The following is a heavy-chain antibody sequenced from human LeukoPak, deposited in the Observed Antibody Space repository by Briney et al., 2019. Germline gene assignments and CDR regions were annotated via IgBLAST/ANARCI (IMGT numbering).Heavy chain of an antibody. J-gene: IGHJ4*02. CDR2: IYSGGST. CDR3: ARGSGWLYYFDY. V-gene: IGHV3-66*01. CDR1: GFTVSSNY. Sequence: PGGSLRLSCAASGFTVSSNYMSWVRQAPGKGLEWVSVIYSGGSTTYADSVKGRFTISRDNAKNTLHLQMNSLRAEDTAVYFCARGSGWLYYFDYWGQGTLVTVSS. D-gene: IGHD6-19*01.